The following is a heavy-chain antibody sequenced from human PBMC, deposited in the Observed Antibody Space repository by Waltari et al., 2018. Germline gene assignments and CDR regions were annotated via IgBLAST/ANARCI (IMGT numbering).Heavy chain of an antibody. CDR3: ARSPLYSSGSTDYYYYMDV. V-gene: IGHV4-59*01. J-gene: IGHJ6*03. D-gene: IGHD6-19*01. Sequence: QVQLQESGPGLVKPSETLSLTCPVSGGSISSYYWSWIRQPPGKGLEWIGYIYYSGSTNYNPSLKSRVTISVDTSKNQFSLKLSSVTAADTAVYYCARSPLYSSGSTDYYYYMDVWGKGTTVTVSS. CDR1: GGSISSYY. CDR2: IYYSGST.